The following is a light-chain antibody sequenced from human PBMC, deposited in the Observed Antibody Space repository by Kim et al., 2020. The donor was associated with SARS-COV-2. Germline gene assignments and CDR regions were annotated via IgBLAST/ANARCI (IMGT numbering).Light chain of an antibody. Sequence: SLSPGEKATLSCRASRGVTSNYLAWYQQKPGQAPRLLIYIASSRATGIPDRFSGSGSGTEFTLTISRLEPEDFAVYYCHQYGSPPSTFGQGTRLE. V-gene: IGKV3-20*01. CDR2: IAS. CDR1: RGVTSNY. CDR3: HQYGSPPST. J-gene: IGKJ5*01.